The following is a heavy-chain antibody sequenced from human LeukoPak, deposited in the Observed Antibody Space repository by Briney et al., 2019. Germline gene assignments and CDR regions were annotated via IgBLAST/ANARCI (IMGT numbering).Heavy chain of an antibody. CDR3: ARGGVRYSGYDFPGAH. V-gene: IGHV1-18*01. CDR1: GYTFTSYG. D-gene: IGHD5-12*01. CDR2: ISAYNGNT. Sequence: ASVKVSCKDSGYTFTSYGIRWVRQAPGQGREWMGWISAYNGNTNYAQKLQGRVTMTTDTSTSTAYMELRSLRSDDTAVYYCARGGVRYSGYDFPGAHWGQGTLVTVSS. J-gene: IGHJ4*02.